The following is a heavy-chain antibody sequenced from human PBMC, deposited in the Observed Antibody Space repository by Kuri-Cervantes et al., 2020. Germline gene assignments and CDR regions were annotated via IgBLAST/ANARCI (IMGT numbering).Heavy chain of an antibody. D-gene: IGHD2-15*01. Sequence: ASVKVSCKASGYTFTNYGFNWVRQAPGQGLEWMGWISAYNGNTNYAQKLQGRVTMTRNTSISTAYMELSSLRSEDTAVYYCARVWRYCNGGSCYLPGYWGQGTLVTVSS. CDR3: ARVWRYCNGGSCYLPGY. V-gene: IGHV1-18*01. J-gene: IGHJ4*02. CDR2: ISAYNGNT. CDR1: GYTFTNYG.